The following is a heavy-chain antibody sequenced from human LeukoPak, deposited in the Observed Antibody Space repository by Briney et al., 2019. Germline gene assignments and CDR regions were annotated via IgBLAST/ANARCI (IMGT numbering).Heavy chain of an antibody. V-gene: IGHV1-69*13. CDR1: GGTFSSYA. CDR3: ARCQYYYDSRGYRPVYYYYYMDV. CDR2: IIPIFGTA. J-gene: IGHJ6*03. Sequence: SVKVSCKASGGTFSSYAISWVRQAPGQGLEWMGGIIPIFGTANYAQKFQGRVTITADESTSTAYMELSSLRSEDTAVYYCARCQYYYDSRGYRPVYYYYYMDVWGKGTTVTVSS. D-gene: IGHD3-22*01.